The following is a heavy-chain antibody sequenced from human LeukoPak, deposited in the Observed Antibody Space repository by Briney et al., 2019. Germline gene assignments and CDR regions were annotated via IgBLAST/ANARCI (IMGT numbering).Heavy chain of an antibody. Sequence: TGGSLRLSCAASGFTFSSYEVNWVRQAPGKGLEWVSYISSSGSTIYYADSVKGRFTISRDNAKNSLYLQMNSLRAEDTAVYYCARDDRGYSGYGRYYYYYMDVWGKGTTVTISS. J-gene: IGHJ6*03. D-gene: IGHD5-12*01. V-gene: IGHV3-48*03. CDR3: ARDDRGYSGYGRYYYYYMDV. CDR2: ISSSGSTI. CDR1: GFTFSSYE.